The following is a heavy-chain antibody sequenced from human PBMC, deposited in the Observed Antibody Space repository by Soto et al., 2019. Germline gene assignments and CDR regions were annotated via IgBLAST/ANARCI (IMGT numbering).Heavy chain of an antibody. V-gene: IGHV4-34*01. CDR3: ARLSRIAAASSYSYYSGVDV. CDR1: GGSLSGYL. D-gene: IGHD6-13*01. J-gene: IGHJ6*02. Sequence: SETLSLTCAVHGGSLSGYLWSWIRQPPGKGLEWIGDINRGGSTNYNPSLKSRVTISVETSKTQFSLKLRSVTAADTAVYFCARLSRIAAASSYSYYSGVDVWGQGTTVTVSS. CDR2: INRGGST.